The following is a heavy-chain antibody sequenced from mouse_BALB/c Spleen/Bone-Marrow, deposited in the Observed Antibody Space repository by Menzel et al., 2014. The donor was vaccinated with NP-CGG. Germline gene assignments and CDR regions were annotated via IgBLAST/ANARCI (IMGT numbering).Heavy chain of an antibody. J-gene: IGHJ3*01. Sequence: EVQLQQSGPELVKPGASVKISCKASGYTFTDYNMHWVKQNHGKSLEWIGYIHPYNGNTGYNQKFKSKATLTVDNSSSTAYMELRSLTSEDSAVYYCARGVYYDYDVWFANWGQGTLVTVSA. CDR2: IHPYNGNT. CDR3: ARGVYYDYDVWFAN. CDR1: GYTFTDYN. V-gene: IGHV1S29*02. D-gene: IGHD2-4*01.